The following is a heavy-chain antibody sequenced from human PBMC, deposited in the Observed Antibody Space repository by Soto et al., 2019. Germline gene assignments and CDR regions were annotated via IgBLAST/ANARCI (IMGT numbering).Heavy chain of an antibody. CDR2: INGDGSEE. J-gene: IGHJ4*02. Sequence: EVQLVESGGVLVQPGGSLRVSCAASGFTFSTSWMNWVRQAPGKGLERVANINGDGSEEYYVDSVRGRFTISRNNVKNSLFLQMNSLRAEDTAVYYCAAGFPPDYWGQGTLVTVSS. CDR1: GFTFSTSW. D-gene: IGHD3-10*01. V-gene: IGHV3-7*01. CDR3: AAGFPPDY.